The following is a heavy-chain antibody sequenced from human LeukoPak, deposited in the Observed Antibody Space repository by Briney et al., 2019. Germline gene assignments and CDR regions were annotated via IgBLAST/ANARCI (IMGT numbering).Heavy chain of an antibody. V-gene: IGHV4-59*01. CDR2: TYYSGST. CDR3: AAVGYCSSTSCYQDHNWFYP. Sequence: PSETLSLTCTVSGGSISSYYWSWIRQPPGKGLEWIGYTYYSGSTNYNPSLKSRVTISVDTSKNQFSLKLSSVTAADTAVYYCAAVGYCSSTSCYQDHNWFYPWGQGTLVTVSS. D-gene: IGHD2-2*01. CDR1: GGSISSYY. J-gene: IGHJ5*02.